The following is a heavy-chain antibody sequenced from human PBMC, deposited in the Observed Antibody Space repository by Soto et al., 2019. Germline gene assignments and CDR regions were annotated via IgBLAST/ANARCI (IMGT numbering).Heavy chain of an antibody. CDR1: GGSISSYY. J-gene: IGHJ6*03. V-gene: IGHV4-59*01. CDR2: IYYSGST. Sequence: PSETLSLTCTVSGGSISSYYWSWIRQPPGKGLEWIGYIYYSGSTNYNPSLKSRVTISVDTSKNQFSLKLSSVTAADTAVYYCARVPPPYMKTYYYYYMDVWGKGTTVTVSS. D-gene: IGHD2-21*01. CDR3: ARVPPPYMKTYYYYYMDV.